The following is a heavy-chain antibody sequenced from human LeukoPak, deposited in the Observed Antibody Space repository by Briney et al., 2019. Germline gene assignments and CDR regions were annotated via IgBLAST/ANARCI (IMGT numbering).Heavy chain of an antibody. Sequence: PGGSLRLSCAASGFTFRAFPMGWFPQAQGKGLGGVSPFSGSGGSTYYADSVKGRFTISRDNSKNTLYLQMNSLRAEDTAVYYCARDDSYGYLEFGAFDIWGQGTMVTVSS. D-gene: IGHD5-18*01. CDR2: FSGSGGST. V-gene: IGHV3-23*01. CDR3: ARDDSYGYLEFGAFDI. J-gene: IGHJ3*02. CDR1: GFTFRAFP.